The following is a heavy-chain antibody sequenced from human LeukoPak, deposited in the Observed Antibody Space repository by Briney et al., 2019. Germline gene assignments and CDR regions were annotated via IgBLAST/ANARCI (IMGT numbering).Heavy chain of an antibody. CDR3: AGCGGDCSTSDY. D-gene: IGHD2-21*02. Sequence: GGSLRLSCAASGFTFSSYGMSWVRQAPGKGLEWVSAISGSGGSTYYADSVKGRFTISRDNSKNTLYLQMNSLRAEDTAVYYCAGCGGDCSTSDYWGQGTLVTVSS. V-gene: IGHV3-23*01. CDR1: GFTFSSYG. J-gene: IGHJ4*02. CDR2: ISGSGGST.